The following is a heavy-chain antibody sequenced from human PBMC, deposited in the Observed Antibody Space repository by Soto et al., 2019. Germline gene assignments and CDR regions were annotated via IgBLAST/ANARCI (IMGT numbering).Heavy chain of an antibody. CDR1: GDSVSSNNAA. CDR3: ARDDGPRTTRRFNP. CDR2: TYYYRSKWYN. D-gene: IGHD1-1*01. V-gene: IGHV6-1*01. J-gene: IGHJ5*02. Sequence: SQTLSLTCAISGDSVSSNNAAWNWIRQSPSRGLEWLGRTYYYRSKWYNDFAVSVQSRITINPDTSKNQFTLHLNSVTPEDTAVYYCARDDGPRTTRRFNPWGQGTLVTVSS.